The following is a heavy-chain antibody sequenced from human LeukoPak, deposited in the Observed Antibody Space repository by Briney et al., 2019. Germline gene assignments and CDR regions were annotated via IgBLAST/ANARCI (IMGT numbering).Heavy chain of an antibody. V-gene: IGHV4-59*01. CDR1: GGSLSTYH. Sequence: SETLSLTCTVSGGSLSTYHWNWIRKSPDKGLEWIGYMQSTGNSNYNPSLKSRVTMSVDMSRNQIVLNLSSVTAADTAVYFCARDKQHSYGRYFDHWGQGTLVTVSS. CDR2: MQSTGNS. J-gene: IGHJ4*02. D-gene: IGHD5-18*01. CDR3: ARDKQHSYGRYFDH.